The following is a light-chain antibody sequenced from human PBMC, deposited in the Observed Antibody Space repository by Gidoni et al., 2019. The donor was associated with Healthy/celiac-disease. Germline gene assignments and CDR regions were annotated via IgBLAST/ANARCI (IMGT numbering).Light chain of an antibody. Sequence: EIVMTQSPATLSVSPGERATLSCRASQSVSSNLAWYQQKPGQAPRLLIYGASTRATGIPARFSGRWSGTEFTLTISSLQSEDFAVYYCQQYNNWPRTFXQXTKVEIK. CDR2: GAS. V-gene: IGKV3-15*01. J-gene: IGKJ1*01. CDR1: QSVSSN. CDR3: QQYNNWPRT.